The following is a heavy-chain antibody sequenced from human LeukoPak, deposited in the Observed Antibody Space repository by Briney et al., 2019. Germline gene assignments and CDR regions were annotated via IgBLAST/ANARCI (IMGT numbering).Heavy chain of an antibody. CDR2: IWYDGSNK. V-gene: IGHV3-33*01. Sequence: PGRSLRLSCSSSGFTFRNYGMYWVRQAPGKGLEGVAVIWYDGSNKYYTDSVKGRFTIPRDNPKHTLYLDTSSLRVEDTAVYYCASYRGNPARARDYWGQGPLVSVSS. CDR3: ASYRGNPARARDY. CDR1: GFTFRNYG. D-gene: IGHD4-23*01. J-gene: IGHJ4*02.